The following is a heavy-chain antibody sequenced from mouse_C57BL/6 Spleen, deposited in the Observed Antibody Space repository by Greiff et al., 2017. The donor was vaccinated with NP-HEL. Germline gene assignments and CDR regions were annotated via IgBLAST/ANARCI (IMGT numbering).Heavy chain of an antibody. CDR1: GYTFTSYW. CDR2: IDPSDSET. D-gene: IGHD4-1*01. V-gene: IGHV1-52*01. CDR3: ARGTLGRGYFDY. Sequence: QVQLQQPGAELVRPGSSVKLSCKASGYTFTSYWMHWVKQRPIQGLEWIGNIDPSDSETHYNQKFKDKATLTVDKSSSTAYMQLSSLTSEDSAVHYCARGTLGRGYFDYWGQGTTLTVSS. J-gene: IGHJ2*01.